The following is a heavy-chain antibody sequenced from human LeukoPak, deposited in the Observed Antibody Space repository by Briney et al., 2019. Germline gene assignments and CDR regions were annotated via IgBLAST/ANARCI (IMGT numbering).Heavy chain of an antibody. CDR3: ARAARIYSSYWFDP. CDR2: MNPNSGKK. J-gene: IGHJ5*02. Sequence: ASVKVSCKASGYTFTSYDINWVRQATGQGLEWMGWMNPNSGKKGYAQKFQGRVTLTRNTSISTAYMELSSLRSEDTAVYYCARAARIYSSYWFDPWGQGTLVTVSS. D-gene: IGHD6-6*01. V-gene: IGHV1-8*01. CDR1: GYTFTSYD.